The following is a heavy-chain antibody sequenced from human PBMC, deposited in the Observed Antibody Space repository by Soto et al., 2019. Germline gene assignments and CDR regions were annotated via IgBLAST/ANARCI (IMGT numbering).Heavy chain of an antibody. D-gene: IGHD3-16*02. J-gene: IGHJ5*02. CDR1: GGSITSANYY. V-gene: IGHV4-31*03. CDR3: ARMGLHLGELSRNWFDP. CDR2: IYSSGTT. Sequence: QVQLQESGPGLVKPSQTLSLSCSISGGSITSANYYWTWIRLFPGKGLEWIGYIYSSGTTHYNPSLTGRATISLDTSNNQFSLEVKSATAADTAVYYCARMGLHLGELSRNWFDPWGQGSLVTVSS.